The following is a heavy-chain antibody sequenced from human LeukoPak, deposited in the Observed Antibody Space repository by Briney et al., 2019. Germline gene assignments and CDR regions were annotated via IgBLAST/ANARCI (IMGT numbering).Heavy chain of an antibody. CDR1: GYSISSGYY. Sequence: SETLSLTCAVSGYSISSGYYWGWIRQPPGKGLEWIGSIYHSGSTYYNPSLKSRVPISVDTSKNQFSLKLSSVTAADTAVYYCARQPSNYDYVWGSYRTHLNFDYWGQGTLVTISS. V-gene: IGHV4-38-2*01. CDR3: ARQPSNYDYVWGSYRTHLNFDY. D-gene: IGHD3-16*02. CDR2: IYHSGST. J-gene: IGHJ4*02.